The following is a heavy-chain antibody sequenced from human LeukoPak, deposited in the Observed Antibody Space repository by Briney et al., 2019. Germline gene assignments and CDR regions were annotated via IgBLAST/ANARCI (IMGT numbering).Heavy chain of an antibody. J-gene: IGHJ4*02. V-gene: IGHV1-69*05. CDR1: GGTFSSYA. CDR2: IIPIFGTA. CDR3: ARDRTPLDSPTFDY. D-gene: IGHD4-23*01. Sequence: AASVKVSCKASGGTFSSYAISWVRQAPGQGLEWMGGIIPIFGTANYAQKFQGRVTITTDESTSTAYMELSSLRSEDTAVYYCARDRTPLDSPTFDYWGQGTLVTVS.